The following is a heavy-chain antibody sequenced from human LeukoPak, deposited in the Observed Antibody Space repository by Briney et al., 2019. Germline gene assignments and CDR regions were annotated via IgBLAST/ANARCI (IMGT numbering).Heavy chain of an antibody. J-gene: IGHJ6*03. D-gene: IGHD1-26*01. CDR2: INHSGST. CDR3: ARGMGAITRGYYMDV. V-gene: IGHV4-34*01. Sequence: SETLSLTCAVYGGSFSGYYWSWIRQPPGKGLEWIGEINHSGSTNYNPSLTSRVTISVDTSKNQFSLKLSSVTAADTAVYYCARGMGAITRGYYMDVWGKGTTVTVSS. CDR1: GGSFSGYY.